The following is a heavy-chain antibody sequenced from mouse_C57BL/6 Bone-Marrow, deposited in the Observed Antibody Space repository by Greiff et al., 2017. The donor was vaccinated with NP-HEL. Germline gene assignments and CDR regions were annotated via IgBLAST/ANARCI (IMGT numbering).Heavy chain of an antibody. V-gene: IGHV14-4*01. CDR1: GFNIKDDY. J-gene: IGHJ1*03. Sequence: EVQLQQSGAELVRPGASVKLSCTASGFNIKDDYMHWVKQRPEQGLEWIGWIDPENGDTEYASKFQGKATITADTSSNTAYLQLSSLTSEDTAVYYCTCSSAYWYFDVWGTGTTVTVSS. CDR3: TCSSAYWYFDV. D-gene: IGHD1-1*01. CDR2: IDPENGDT.